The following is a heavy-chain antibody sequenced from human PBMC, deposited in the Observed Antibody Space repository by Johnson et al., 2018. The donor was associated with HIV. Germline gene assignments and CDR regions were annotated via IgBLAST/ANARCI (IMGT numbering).Heavy chain of an antibody. D-gene: IGHD7-27*01. CDR2: ISSSGSTI. CDR1: GFTFSDYY. J-gene: IGHJ3*02. CDR3: ARSRGNWGGWAFDI. Sequence: QMLLVESGGGRAKPGGSLRLSCAASGFTFSDYYMSWIRQAPGKGLAWVSYISSSGSTIYYAVSVMGLFTISRDNAKNSVYLQMNSLIAEDTAVYYCARSRGNWGGWAFDIWGQGTMVTVSS. V-gene: IGHV3-11*01.